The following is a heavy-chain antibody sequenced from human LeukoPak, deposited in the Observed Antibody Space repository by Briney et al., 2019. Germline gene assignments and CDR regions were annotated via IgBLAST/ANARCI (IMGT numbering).Heavy chain of an antibody. J-gene: IGHJ4*02. V-gene: IGHV3-21*01. Sequence: GGSLRLSCAASGFTFSSYTFKWVRQAPGKGLEWVASITSTSSYIYYSDSVQGRFAVSRDNAKNSLYLQMNSLRVEDTAVFYCVRRGPNNSGLDYWRQGTLFTVSS. D-gene: IGHD2/OR15-2a*01. CDR2: ITSTSSYI. CDR1: GFTFSSYT. CDR3: VRRGPNNSGLDY.